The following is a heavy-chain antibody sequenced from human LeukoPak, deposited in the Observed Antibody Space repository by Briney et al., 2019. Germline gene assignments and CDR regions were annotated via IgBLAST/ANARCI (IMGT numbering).Heavy chain of an antibody. CDR1: GGSISSYY. CDR3: ARDLSSGSST. V-gene: IGHV4-59*01. CDR2: IYYSGST. D-gene: IGHD6-19*01. Sequence: SETLSLTCTVSGGSISSYYWSWIRQPPGKGLEWIGYIYYSGSTNYNPSLKSRVTISVDASKNQSSLKLSSVTAADTAVYYCARDLSSGSSTWGQGTLVTVSS. J-gene: IGHJ5*02.